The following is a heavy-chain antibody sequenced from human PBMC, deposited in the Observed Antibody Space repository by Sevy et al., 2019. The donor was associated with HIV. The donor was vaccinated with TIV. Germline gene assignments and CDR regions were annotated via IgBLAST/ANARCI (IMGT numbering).Heavy chain of an antibody. CDR1: GYTFTSYG. CDR2: ISAYSGNT. CDR3: AAGYYDFWSGYYAFDI. J-gene: IGHJ3*02. Sequence: ASVKVSCKASGYTFTSYGISWVRQAPGQGLEWMGWISAYSGNTNYAQKLQGRDTMTTDTSTSTAYMELRSLRSVDTAVYYCAAGYYDFWSGYYAFDIWGQGTMVTVSS. D-gene: IGHD3-3*01. V-gene: IGHV1-18*01.